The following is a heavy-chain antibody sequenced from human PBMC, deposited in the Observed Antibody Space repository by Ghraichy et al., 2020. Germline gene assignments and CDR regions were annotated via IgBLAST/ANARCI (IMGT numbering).Heavy chain of an antibody. CDR3: ARDIGGSYMGRYFDL. Sequence: ASVKVSCKASGYTFTSYGISWVRQAPGQGLEWMGWISGYNGNTNFAQKFQGRVTMTTDTSSTTAYMELRSLRSDDTAIYYCARDIGGSYMGRYFDLWGRGTLVTVSS. J-gene: IGHJ2*01. D-gene: IGHD1-26*01. V-gene: IGHV1-18*01. CDR1: GYTFTSYG. CDR2: ISGYNGNT.